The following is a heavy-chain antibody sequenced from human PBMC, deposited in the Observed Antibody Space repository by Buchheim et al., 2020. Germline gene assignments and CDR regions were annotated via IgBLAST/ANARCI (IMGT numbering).Heavy chain of an antibody. CDR3: ARDQPMDYGSGSYYWFDP. V-gene: IGHV3-48*01. D-gene: IGHD3-10*01. Sequence: EVQLVESGGGLVQPGESLRLSCAASGFTFSSYSMNWVRQAPGKGLEWVSYISSSSSTIYYADSVKGRFTISRDNAKNSLYLQMNSLRAEDTAVYYCARDQPMDYGSGSYYWFDPWGQGTL. J-gene: IGHJ5*02. CDR2: ISSSSSTI. CDR1: GFTFSSYS.